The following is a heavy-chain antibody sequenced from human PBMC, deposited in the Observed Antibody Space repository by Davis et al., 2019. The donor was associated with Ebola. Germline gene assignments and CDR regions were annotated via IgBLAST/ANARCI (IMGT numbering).Heavy chain of an antibody. D-gene: IGHD6-13*01. Sequence: PGGSLRLSCAASGFTFSSYSMNWVRQAPGKGLGWISDITSDGTSTSYADSVKGRFTISRDNANNLLYLQMNSLRDEDTAVYYCARPGRSTSPGYWGQGTLVTVSS. CDR1: GFTFSSYS. J-gene: IGHJ4*02. CDR3: ARPGRSTSPGY. V-gene: IGHV3-48*02. CDR2: ITSDGTST.